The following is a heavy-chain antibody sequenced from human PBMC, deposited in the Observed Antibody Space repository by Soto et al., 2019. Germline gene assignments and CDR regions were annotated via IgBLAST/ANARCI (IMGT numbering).Heavy chain of an antibody. Sequence: GGSLRLSCAASGFTFSDYYMSWIRQAPGKGLEWVSYISSSGSTIYYADSVKGRFTLSRDNAKNSLYLQMNSLRAEDTAVYYCARDRNTIFGVVSGNYYYYYMDVWGKGTTVTVSS. V-gene: IGHV3-11*01. CDR1: GFTFSDYY. J-gene: IGHJ6*03. D-gene: IGHD3-3*01. CDR3: ARDRNTIFGVVSGNYYYYYMDV. CDR2: ISSSGSTI.